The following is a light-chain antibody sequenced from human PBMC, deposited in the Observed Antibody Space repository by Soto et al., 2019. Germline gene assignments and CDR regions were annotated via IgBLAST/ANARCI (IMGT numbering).Light chain of an antibody. CDR3: QQYHYEPWT. CDR2: DAS. Sequence: DIQMTQSPSTLSASVGDRVTITCRASQNIGNWLAWYQQKPGKTPDLLIYDASSLESGFPLRFSGRGSGTEFTLTISSLQNDDCATYYCQQYHYEPWTFGQGTKVEIK. J-gene: IGKJ1*01. V-gene: IGKV1-5*01. CDR1: QNIGNW.